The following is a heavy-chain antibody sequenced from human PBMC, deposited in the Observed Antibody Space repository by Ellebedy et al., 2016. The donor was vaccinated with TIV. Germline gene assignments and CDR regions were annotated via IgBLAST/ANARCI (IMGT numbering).Heavy chain of an antibody. J-gene: IGHJ4*02. Sequence: GESLKISCAASGFTYSSYAMSWVRQPPGQGLEWVSGINANGFSIAYADSVKGRFTISRDNSKDTLFRQMNSLRAEDTAVYYCASSRYHYYLGNTIFAYWGQGALVTVSS. D-gene: IGHD3-10*01. V-gene: IGHV3-23*01. CDR3: ASSRYHYYLGNTIFAY. CDR1: GFTYSSYA. CDR2: INANGFSI.